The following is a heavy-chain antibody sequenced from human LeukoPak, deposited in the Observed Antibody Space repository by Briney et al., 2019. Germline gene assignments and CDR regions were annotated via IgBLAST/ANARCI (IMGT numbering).Heavy chain of an antibody. CDR2: IYYSGNT. J-gene: IGHJ4*02. CDR1: GGSVTDYY. Sequence: SETLSLTCTVSGGSVTDYYWSWIRQPPGKGLEWIGSIYYSGNTYYNASLKSQVSISIDTSKNQFSLRLTSVTAADTAVYYCARQTGSGLFILPGGQGTLVTVSS. CDR3: ARQTGSGLFILP. D-gene: IGHD3/OR15-3a*01. V-gene: IGHV4-59*04.